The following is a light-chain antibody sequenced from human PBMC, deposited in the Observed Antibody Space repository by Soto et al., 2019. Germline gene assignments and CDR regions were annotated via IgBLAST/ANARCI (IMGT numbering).Light chain of an antibody. CDR2: GAS. CDR1: QSVSSN. Sequence: EIVMTQSPATLSVSPGERATLSCRASQSVSSNLAWYQQKPGQAPRLLIYGASTRATGIPARFSGSGSGTNFTFTFSSLQSEDFAVYYCQQYNNWPSWTFGQGTKV. CDR3: QQYNNWPSWT. J-gene: IGKJ1*01. V-gene: IGKV3-15*01.